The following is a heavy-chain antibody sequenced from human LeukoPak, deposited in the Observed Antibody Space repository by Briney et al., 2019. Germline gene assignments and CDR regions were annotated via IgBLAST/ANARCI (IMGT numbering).Heavy chain of an antibody. D-gene: IGHD4-11*01. CDR3: ARVGGYYSNYAPRYYYYYYMDV. J-gene: IGHJ6*03. V-gene: IGHV4-39*07. CDR1: GGSISSGSYY. CDR2: IYHSGGT. Sequence: PSETLSLTCTVSGGSISSGSYYWSWVRQPPGKGLEWIGEIYHSGGTNYNPSLKSRVTLSVDKSKNQYSLKLSSVTAADTAVYYCARVGGYYSNYAPRYYYYYYMDVWGKGTTVTVSS.